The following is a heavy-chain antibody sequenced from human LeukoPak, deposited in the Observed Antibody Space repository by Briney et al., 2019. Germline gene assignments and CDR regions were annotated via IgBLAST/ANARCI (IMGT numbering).Heavy chain of an antibody. Sequence: PGGSLRLSCAASGFTFSDYYMSWIRQAPGKGLEWVSYISSSGSTIYYADSVKGRFTISRDNSKNTLYLQMNSLRAEDTAVYYCAKPQEVVPAAIRDYYYYMDVWGKGTTVTVSS. CDR1: GFTFSDYY. V-gene: IGHV3-11*04. CDR2: ISSSGSTI. J-gene: IGHJ6*03. CDR3: AKPQEVVPAAIRDYYYYMDV. D-gene: IGHD2-2*02.